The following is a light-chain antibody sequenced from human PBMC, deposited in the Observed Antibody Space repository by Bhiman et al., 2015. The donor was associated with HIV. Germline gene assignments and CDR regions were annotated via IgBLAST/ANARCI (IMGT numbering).Light chain of an antibody. J-gene: IGLJ1*01. V-gene: IGLV2-14*03. CDR2: DVI. Sequence: QSALTQPASVSGSPGQSITISCTGTSSDVGDYNFVSWYQQHPGKAPKLVIYDVIKRPSGVSNRFSGSKSGNTASLTISGLQAEDEADYYCSSLTSSITYVFGTGTNVTVL. CDR3: SSLTSSITYV. CDR1: SSDVGDYNF.